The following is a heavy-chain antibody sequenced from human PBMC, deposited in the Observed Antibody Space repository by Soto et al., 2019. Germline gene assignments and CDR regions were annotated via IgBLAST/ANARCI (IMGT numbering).Heavy chain of an antibody. V-gene: IGHV3-74*01. CDR1: GSTFSSYW. CDR2: IDEYGNTI. Sequence: GGSLRPSCAASGSTFSSYWMHWVRQVPGKGLLWVSRIDEYGNTINYADSVKGRFTISRDNARNTLYLEMNSLRAEDTALYYCTRDIGGKGAYWGPGTLVTVSS. CDR3: TRDIGGKGAY. J-gene: IGHJ4*02. D-gene: IGHD3-10*01.